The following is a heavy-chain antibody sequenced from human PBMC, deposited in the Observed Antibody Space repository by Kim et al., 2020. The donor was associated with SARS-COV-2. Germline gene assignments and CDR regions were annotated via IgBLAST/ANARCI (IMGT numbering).Heavy chain of an antibody. V-gene: IGHV4-34*01. J-gene: IGHJ3*02. CDR3: ARGPYSSGWYLQKAFDI. CDR1: GGSFSGYY. D-gene: IGHD6-19*01. Sequence: SETLSLTCAVYGGSFSGYYWSWIRQPPGKGLEWIGEINHSGSTNYNPSLKSRVTISVDTSKNQFSLKLSSVTAADTAVYYCARGPYSSGWYLQKAFDIWGQGTMVTVSS. CDR2: INHSGST.